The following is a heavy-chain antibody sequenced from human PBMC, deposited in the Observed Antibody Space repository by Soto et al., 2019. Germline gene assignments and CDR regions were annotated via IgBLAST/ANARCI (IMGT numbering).Heavy chain of an antibody. CDR1: GFTFSSYS. J-gene: IGHJ4*02. CDR3: ARDPHPVAKIVVGQYYFDY. Sequence: GGSLRLSCAASGFTFSSYSMNWVRQAPGKGLEWVSSISSSSSYIYYADSVKGRFTISRDNAKNSLYLQMNSLRAEDTAVYYCARDPHPVAKIVVGQYYFDYWGQGTLVTVSS. CDR2: ISSSSSYI. V-gene: IGHV3-21*01. D-gene: IGHD3-22*01.